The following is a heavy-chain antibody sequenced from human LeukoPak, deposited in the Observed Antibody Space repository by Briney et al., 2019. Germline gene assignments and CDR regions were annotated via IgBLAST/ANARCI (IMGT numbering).Heavy chain of an antibody. V-gene: IGHV1-18*01. D-gene: IGHD4-17*01. Sequence: ASVKVSCKASGYTLTSYGINWVRQAPGPGLEWMGWISPYNGNTKYAEKVQGRVTITTDTSTSTAYMELRSLNSDDTAVYYCARDQRGYGDSTGASKWIDPWGQGTLVTVSS. CDR2: ISPYNGNT. CDR1: GYTLTSYG. J-gene: IGHJ5*02. CDR3: ARDQRGYGDSTGASKWIDP.